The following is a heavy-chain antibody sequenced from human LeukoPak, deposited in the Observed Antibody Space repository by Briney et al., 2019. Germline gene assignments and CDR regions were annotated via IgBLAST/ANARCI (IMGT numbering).Heavy chain of an antibody. CDR1: GGSLSTYY. CDR2: INHSGST. CDR3: ARGVYIAAAQYGY. Sequence: SEALSLTCAVYGGSLSTYYWTWIRQPPGKGLEWIGEINHSGSTNYNPSLKRRVTISVDTSKNQFSLKLNSVTAADTAVYYCARGVYIAAAQYGYWGQGTLVTVSS. D-gene: IGHD6-13*01. J-gene: IGHJ4*02. V-gene: IGHV4-34*01.